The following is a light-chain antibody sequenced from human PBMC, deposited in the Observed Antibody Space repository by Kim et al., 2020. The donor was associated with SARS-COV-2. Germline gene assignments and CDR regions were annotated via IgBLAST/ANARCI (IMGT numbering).Light chain of an antibody. CDR1: SSNIGADYD. Sequence: QSVLTQPPSVSGAPGQRVTISCNGSSSNIGADYDVHWYQQLPGTAPKLLIYGNSNRPSGVPDRFSGSKSGTSASLAITGLQAEDEADYYCQSYDSSLSGSVFGGGTKLTVL. CDR3: QSYDSSLSGSV. CDR2: GNS. J-gene: IGLJ3*02. V-gene: IGLV1-40*01.